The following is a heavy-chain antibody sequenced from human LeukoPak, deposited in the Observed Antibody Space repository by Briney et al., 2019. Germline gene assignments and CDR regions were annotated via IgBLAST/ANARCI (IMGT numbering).Heavy chain of an antibody. CDR3: ARGREWLFYFDY. CDR2: IYYSGST. V-gene: IGHV4-59*01. D-gene: IGHD6-19*01. Sequence: SETLSLTCTVSGGSISSYYWSWIRQPPGKGLEWIGYIYYSGSTNYNPSLKSRVTISVDTSKNQFSLKLSSATAADTAVYYCARGREWLFYFDYWGQGTLVTVSS. J-gene: IGHJ4*02. CDR1: GGSISSYY.